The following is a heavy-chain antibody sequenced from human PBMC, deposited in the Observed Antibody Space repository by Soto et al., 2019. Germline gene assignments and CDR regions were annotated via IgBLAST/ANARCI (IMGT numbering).Heavy chain of an antibody. D-gene: IGHD4-4*01. V-gene: IGHV3-30*18. J-gene: IGHJ6*02. Sequence: SLRLSCAASGFTFSSYGMHWVRQAPGKGLEWVAVISYDGSNKYYADSVKGRFTISRDNSKNTLYLQMNSLRAEDTAVYYCAKDSYSNYVDYYYYGMDVWGQGXTVTVYS. CDR3: AKDSYSNYVDYYYYGMDV. CDR1: GFTFSSYG. CDR2: ISYDGSNK.